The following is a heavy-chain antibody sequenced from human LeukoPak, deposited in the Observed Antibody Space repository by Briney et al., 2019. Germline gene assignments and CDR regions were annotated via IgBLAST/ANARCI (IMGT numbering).Heavy chain of an antibody. V-gene: IGHV6-1*01. CDR2: TYYTSKWNT. CDR1: GDSVSTRGVA. J-gene: IGHJ3*01. D-gene: IGHD6-25*01. CDR3: ARGRASAFDV. Sequence: SQTLSLSCAISGDSVSTRGVAWNWVRQSPSRGLEWLGRTYYTSKWNTDYAVSVKSRIVVNPDTSKNQFSLQLNAVTSEDTAVYYCARGRASAFDVWGQGTMVTVSS.